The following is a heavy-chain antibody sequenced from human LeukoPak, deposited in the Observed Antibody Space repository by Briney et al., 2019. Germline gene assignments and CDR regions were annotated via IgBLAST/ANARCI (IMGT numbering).Heavy chain of an antibody. D-gene: IGHD6-13*01. CDR2: INPNSGGT. J-gene: IGHJ6*03. CDR3: ARVPSRDYTYYYMDV. V-gene: IGHV1-2*02. Sequence: ASVKVSCKASGYTFTGYYMHWVRQAPGQGLEWMGWINPNSGGTNYAQKFQGRVTMTRDTSISTAYMELSRLRSDDTAVYYCARVPSRDYTYYYMDVWGKGTTVTVSS. CDR1: GYTFTGYY.